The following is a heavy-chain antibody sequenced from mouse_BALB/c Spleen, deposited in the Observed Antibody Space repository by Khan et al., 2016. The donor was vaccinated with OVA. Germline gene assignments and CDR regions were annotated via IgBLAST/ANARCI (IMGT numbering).Heavy chain of an antibody. J-gene: IGHJ3*01. Sequence: QVQLKQSGAELVRPGVSVKISCKGSGYTFTDFTMHWVKQSHAKSLEWIGVISTYYGDVTYNQKFKGKATMTVEKSSSTAYMELARLTSEDSASYYFKRGGGGNRFAYWGQGTLVTVSA. CDR1: GYTFTDFT. CDR3: KRGGGGNRFAY. CDR2: ISTYYGDV. V-gene: IGHV1S137*01.